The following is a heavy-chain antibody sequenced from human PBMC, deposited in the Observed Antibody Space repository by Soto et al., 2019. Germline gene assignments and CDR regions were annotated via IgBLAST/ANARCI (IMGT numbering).Heavy chain of an antibody. Sequence: GESLKISCKGSGYSFTSYWIGWVRQMPGKGLEWMGIIYPGDSDTRYSPSFQGQVTISADKSISTAYLQWSSLKASDTAMYYCASPAGSGYYKRYYYYGMDVWGQGITVTVSS. CDR3: ASPAGSGYYKRYYYYGMDV. CDR1: GYSFTSYW. V-gene: IGHV5-51*01. CDR2: IYPGDSDT. J-gene: IGHJ6*02. D-gene: IGHD3-3*01.